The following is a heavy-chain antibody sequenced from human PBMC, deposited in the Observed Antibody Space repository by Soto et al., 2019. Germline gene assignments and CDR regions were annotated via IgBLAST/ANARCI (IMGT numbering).Heavy chain of an antibody. Sequence: QVQLQESGPGLVKPSQTLSLTCTVSGGSISSGDYYWSWIRQPPGKGLEWIGYIYYSGSTSYNPSLTSRITISVDTAKNQFSRKLSSVTAADTAVYYCARRTARGVKYFQHWGQGTLVTVSS. V-gene: IGHV4-30-4*01. D-gene: IGHD3-10*01. CDR1: GGSISSGDYY. CDR2: IYYSGST. J-gene: IGHJ1*01. CDR3: ARRTARGVKYFQH.